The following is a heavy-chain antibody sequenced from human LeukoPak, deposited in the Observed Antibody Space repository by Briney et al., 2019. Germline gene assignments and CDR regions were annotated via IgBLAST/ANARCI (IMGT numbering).Heavy chain of an antibody. Sequence: GGSLRLSCAASGFTFSNYGMHWVRQAPGKGLEWVAVISYDGIKKYYEDSVKGRFTISRDSSKNTLYLQMNSLSAEDTAVYYCASFIAVAGTSAYWGQGTLVTVSS. V-gene: IGHV3-30*03. D-gene: IGHD6-19*01. CDR3: ASFIAVAGTSAY. CDR2: ISYDGIKK. J-gene: IGHJ4*02. CDR1: GFTFSNYG.